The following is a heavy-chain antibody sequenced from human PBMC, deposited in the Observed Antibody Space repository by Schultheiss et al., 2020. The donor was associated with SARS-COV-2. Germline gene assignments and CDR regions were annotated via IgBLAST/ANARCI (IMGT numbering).Heavy chain of an antibody. V-gene: IGHV3-48*03. CDR1: GFTFSDYE. CDR3: ARGPDGMDV. CDR2: ISNSGTTK. J-gene: IGHJ6*02. Sequence: GGSLRLSCAASGFTFSDYEMNWFRQAPGKGLEWVSFISNSGTTKYYADSVKGRFAISRDNAKNSLFLQLNSLRAEDTAVYYCARGPDGMDVWGQGTTVTVSS.